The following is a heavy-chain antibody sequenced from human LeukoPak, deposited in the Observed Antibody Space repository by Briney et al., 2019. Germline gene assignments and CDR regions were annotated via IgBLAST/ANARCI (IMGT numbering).Heavy chain of an antibody. CDR3: ARGSGLGSYYDWFDP. CDR2: IIPIFGTA. J-gene: IGHJ5*02. V-gene: IGHV1-69*13. D-gene: IGHD1-26*01. Sequence: ASVRVSCKASGYTFTSYGISWVRQAPGQGLEWMGGIIPIFGTANYAQKFQGRVTITADESTSTAYMELSSLRSEDTAVYYCARGSGLGSYYDWFDPWGQGTLVTVSS. CDR1: GYTFTSYG.